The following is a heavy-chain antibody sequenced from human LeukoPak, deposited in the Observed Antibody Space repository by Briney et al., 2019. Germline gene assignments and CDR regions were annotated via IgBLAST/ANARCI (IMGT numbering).Heavy chain of an antibody. CDR2: ISWNSGSI. CDR1: GFTFDDYA. CDR3: AKGQQLLLYYFDY. V-gene: IGHV3-9*01. D-gene: IGHD6-13*01. J-gene: IGHJ4*02. Sequence: GRSLRLSCAASGFTFDDYAMHWVRQAPGKGLEWVSGISWNSGSIGYADSMKGRFTISRDNAKNSLYLQMNSLRAEDTALYYCAKGQQLLLYYFDYWGQGTLVTVSS.